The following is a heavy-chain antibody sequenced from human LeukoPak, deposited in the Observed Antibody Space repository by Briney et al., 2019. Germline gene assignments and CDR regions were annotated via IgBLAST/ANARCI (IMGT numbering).Heavy chain of an antibody. CDR2: INWNGGST. CDR3: ARARDIGNYYYYYMDV. D-gene: IGHD5-12*01. Sequence: GGSLRLSCAASGFTFDDYGMSWVRQAPGRGLELVSGINWNGGSTGYADSVKGRFTISRDNGKNSLYLQMNSLRAEDTALYYCARARDIGNYYYYYMDVWGKGTTVTVSS. V-gene: IGHV3-20*04. CDR1: GFTFDDYG. J-gene: IGHJ6*03.